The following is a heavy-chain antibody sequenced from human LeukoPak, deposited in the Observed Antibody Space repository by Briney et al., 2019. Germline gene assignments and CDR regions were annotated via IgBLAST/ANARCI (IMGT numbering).Heavy chain of an antibody. CDR2: IIPIFGTA. V-gene: IGHV1-69*05. Sequence: WASVKVPCKASGGTFSSYAISWVRQAPGQGLEWVGGIIPIFGTANYAQKFQGRVTITTDESTRTAYMELSSLRSEDTAVYYCARASSSWYGNWFDPWGQGTLVTVSS. J-gene: IGHJ5*02. CDR3: ARASSSWYGNWFDP. D-gene: IGHD6-13*01. CDR1: GGTFSSYA.